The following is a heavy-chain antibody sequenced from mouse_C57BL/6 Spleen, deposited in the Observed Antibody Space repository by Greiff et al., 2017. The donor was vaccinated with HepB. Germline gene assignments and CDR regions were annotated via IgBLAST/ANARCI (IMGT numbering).Heavy chain of an antibody. D-gene: IGHD4-1*01. CDR1: GYSITSGYY. Sequence: EVKLMESGPGLVKPSQSLSLTCSVTGYSITSGYYWNWIRQFPGNKLEWMGYISYDGSNNYNPSLKNRISITRDTSKNQFFLKLNSVTTEDTATYYCARDGTHAMDYWGQGTSVTVSS. V-gene: IGHV3-6*01. J-gene: IGHJ4*01. CDR3: ARDGTHAMDY. CDR2: ISYDGSN.